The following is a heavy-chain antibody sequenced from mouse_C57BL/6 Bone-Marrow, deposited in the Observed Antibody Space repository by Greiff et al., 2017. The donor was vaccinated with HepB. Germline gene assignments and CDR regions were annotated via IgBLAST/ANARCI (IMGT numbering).Heavy chain of an antibody. V-gene: IGHV6-3*01. CDR1: GFTFSNYW. CDR2: IRLKSDNYAT. Sequence: EVQLVESGGGLVQPGGSMKLSCVASGFTFSNYWMNWVRQSPEKGLEWDAQIRLKSDNYATQYAESVKGRFTISRDDSKSSVYLQMNNLRAEDTGIYYCTGPYYYGRSLYWYFDVWGTGTTVTVSS. CDR3: TGPYYYGRSLYWYFDV. J-gene: IGHJ1*03. D-gene: IGHD1-1*01.